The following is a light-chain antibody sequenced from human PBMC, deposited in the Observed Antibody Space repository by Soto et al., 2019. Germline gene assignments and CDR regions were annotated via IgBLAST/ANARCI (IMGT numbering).Light chain of an antibody. V-gene: IGLV4-69*01. CDR1: SGHSSYA. Sequence: QSVLTQSLSASASLGASVKLTCTLSSGHSSYAIAWHQQQPEKGPRYLMKLNSDGSHSKGDGIPDRFSGSSSGAERYLTISSLQSEDEADYYCQTWGTDIVVFGGGTKLTVL. CDR2: LNSDGSH. CDR3: QTWGTDIVV. J-gene: IGLJ2*01.